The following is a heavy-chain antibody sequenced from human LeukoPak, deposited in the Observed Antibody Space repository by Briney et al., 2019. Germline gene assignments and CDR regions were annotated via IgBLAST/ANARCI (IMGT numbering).Heavy chain of an antibody. V-gene: IGHV3-30*02. D-gene: IGHD3-16*01. CDR1: GFIFSTYG. Sequence: GGSLRLSCAASGFIFSTYGMHWVRQAPGKGLEWVTSIRYNASNVYYTDSVKGRFTISRDNSKNTLYLQMNSLRAEDTAVYYCARAFGVGGERAYGMDVWGQGTTVTVSS. CDR2: IRYNASNV. CDR3: ARAFGVGGERAYGMDV. J-gene: IGHJ6*02.